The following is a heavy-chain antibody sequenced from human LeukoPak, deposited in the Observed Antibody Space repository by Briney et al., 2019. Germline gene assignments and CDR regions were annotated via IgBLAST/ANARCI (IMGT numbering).Heavy chain of an antibody. Sequence: SETLSLTCAVYGGSFSGYYWSWIRQPPGKGLEWIGEINHSGSTSYNPSLKSRVTISVDTSKNQFSLKLSSVTAADTAVYYCARGIGYSSSWTRGYYYYYGMDVWGQGTTVTVSS. V-gene: IGHV4-34*01. CDR1: GGSFSGYY. CDR2: INHSGST. CDR3: ARGIGYSSSWTRGYYYYYGMDV. D-gene: IGHD6-13*01. J-gene: IGHJ6*02.